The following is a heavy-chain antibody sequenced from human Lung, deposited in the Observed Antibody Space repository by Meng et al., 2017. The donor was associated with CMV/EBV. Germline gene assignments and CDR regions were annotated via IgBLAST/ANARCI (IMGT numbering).Heavy chain of an antibody. CDR2: IYYSGST. CDR3: ARDLDIVASFGY. D-gene: IGHD5-12*01. V-gene: IGHV4-39*07. Sequence: TVSGGSISSSSYYWGWIRQPPGKGLEWIGSIYYSGSTYYNPSLKSRVTISVDTSKNQFSLKLSSVTAADTAVYYCARDLDIVASFGYWGQGTLVTVSS. J-gene: IGHJ4*02. CDR1: GGSISSSSYY.